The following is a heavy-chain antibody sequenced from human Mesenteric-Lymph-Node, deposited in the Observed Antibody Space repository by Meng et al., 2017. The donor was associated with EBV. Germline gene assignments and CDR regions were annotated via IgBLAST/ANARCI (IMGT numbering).Heavy chain of an antibody. CDR2: ISQIGDT. D-gene: IGHD3-3*02. CDR3: ARGAIFGIVITYFDY. CDR1: GWSFRGYH. V-gene: IGHV4-34*01. J-gene: IGHJ4*02. Sequence: PPWVTDTLEPARPLPLTCEASGWSFRGYHWSWTRQPPGKGLYYIVEISQIGDTTYNPSLKSRVTISVDRSRNQFSLKMASVTAADTAVYYCARGAIFGIVITYFDYWSQGTLVTVSS.